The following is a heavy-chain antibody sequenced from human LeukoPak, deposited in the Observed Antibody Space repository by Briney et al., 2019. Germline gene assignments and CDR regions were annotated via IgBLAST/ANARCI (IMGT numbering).Heavy chain of an antibody. V-gene: IGHV3-30*04. CDR1: GFTFSSYA. CDR3: ARAGSGWYLDY. Sequence: GRSLRLSCAASGFTFSSYAMHWVRQAPGKGLEWVAVIPYDGSNKYYADSVKGRFTISRDNSKNTLYLQMNSLRAEDTAVYYCARAGSGWYLDYWGQGTLVTVSS. D-gene: IGHD6-19*01. J-gene: IGHJ4*02. CDR2: IPYDGSNK.